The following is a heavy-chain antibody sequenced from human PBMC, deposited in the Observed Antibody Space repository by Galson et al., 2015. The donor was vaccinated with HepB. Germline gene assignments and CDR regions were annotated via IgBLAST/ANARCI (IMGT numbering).Heavy chain of an antibody. Sequence: SLRLSCAASGFTFSNYPMFWIRQPPGKGLEWVTLIRNDGTTKYYTDSVKGRFTVSRDNSNYMLYLQMDSLRPEDTVVYYCARDWQADYWGQGNLVTVSS. CDR2: IRNDGTTK. CDR3: ARDWQADY. V-gene: IGHV3-30-3*01. J-gene: IGHJ4*02. CDR1: GFTFSNYP.